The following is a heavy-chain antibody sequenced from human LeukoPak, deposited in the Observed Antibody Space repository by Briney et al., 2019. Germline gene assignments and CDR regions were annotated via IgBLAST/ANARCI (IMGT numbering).Heavy chain of an antibody. D-gene: IGHD3-3*01. Sequence: SETLSLTCAVYGGSFSGYYWSWIRQPPGKGLEWIGEINHSGSTNYNPSLKSRVTISVDTSKNQFSLKLSSVTAADTAVYYCARLARDYDFWSGYLNDDAFDIWGQGTMVTVSS. CDR1: GGSFSGYY. CDR3: ARLARDYDFWSGYLNDDAFDI. J-gene: IGHJ3*02. V-gene: IGHV4-34*01. CDR2: INHSGST.